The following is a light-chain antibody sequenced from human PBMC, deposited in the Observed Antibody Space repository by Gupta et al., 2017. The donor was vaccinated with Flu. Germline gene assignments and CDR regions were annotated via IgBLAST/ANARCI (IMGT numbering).Light chain of an antibody. V-gene: IGKV1-5*03. J-gene: IGKJ1*01. CDR2: KAS. CDR3: QQYHSFSWT. Sequence: DLQMPQSPSTLSASVGDRVTITCRASQSTGSLMAWYQQKPGKAPKLLIYKASSLESGVPSRFSGSGSGTEFTLTISSLQPDDFATYYCQQYHSFSWTFGQGTKV. CDR1: QSTGSL.